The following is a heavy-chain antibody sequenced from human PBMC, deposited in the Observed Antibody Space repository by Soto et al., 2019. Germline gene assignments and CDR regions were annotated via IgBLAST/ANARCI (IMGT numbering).Heavy chain of an antibody. J-gene: IGHJ4*02. CDR2: IYYSGST. CDR3: ARQLAVAAYFDY. CDR1: GGSISSSSYY. Sequence: QLQLQESGPGLVKPSETLSLTCTVSGGSISSSSYYWGWIRQPPGKGLEWIGGIYYSGSTYYNPSLQSRLTIYVDTSKNQFSLKLSSVTAADTAVYYCARQLAVAAYFDYWGQGTLVTVSS. V-gene: IGHV4-39*01. D-gene: IGHD2-15*01.